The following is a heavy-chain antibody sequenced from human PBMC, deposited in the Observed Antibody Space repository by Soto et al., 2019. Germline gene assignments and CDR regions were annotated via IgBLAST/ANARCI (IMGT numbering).Heavy chain of an antibody. CDR3: AKLGRGSWRTGWFDP. J-gene: IGHJ5*02. CDR1: GFTFSSYA. V-gene: IGHV3-23*01. CDR2: ISGSGGST. Sequence: PGGSLRLSCAASGFTFSSYAMSWVRQAPGKGLEWVSAISGSGGSTYYADSVKGRFTISRDNSKNTLYLQMNSLRAEDTAVYYCAKLGRGSWRTGWFDPWGKGTLVTVSS. D-gene: IGHD6-13*01.